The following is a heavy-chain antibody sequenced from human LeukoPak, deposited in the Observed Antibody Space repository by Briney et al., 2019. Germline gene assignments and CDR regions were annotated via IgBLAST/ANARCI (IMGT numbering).Heavy chain of an antibody. CDR3: ARELTYYDILTGSPSWFDP. J-gene: IGHJ5*02. CDR2: IYYSGST. D-gene: IGHD3-9*01. Sequence: LRLSCAASGFTFSDYYMSWIRQPPGKGLEWIGYIYYSGSTYYNPSLKSRVTISVDTSKNQFSLKLSAVTAADTAVYYCARELTYYDILTGSPSWFDPWGQGTLVTVSS. V-gene: IGHV4-30-4*01. CDR1: GFTFSDYY.